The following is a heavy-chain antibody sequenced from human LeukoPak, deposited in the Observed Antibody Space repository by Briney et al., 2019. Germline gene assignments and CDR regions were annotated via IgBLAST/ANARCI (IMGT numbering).Heavy chain of an antibody. V-gene: IGHV3-7*01. CDR1: GFTFSSYW. D-gene: IGHD6-13*01. J-gene: IGHJ4*02. CDR3: ARTRLAAAGTVGVFDY. CDR2: IKQDGSEK. Sequence: GGSLRLSCAASGFTFSSYWMSWVRQAPGKGLEWVANIKQDGSEKYYVDSVKGRFTISRDNAKNSLYLQMNSLRAEDTAVYYCARTRLAAAGTVGVFDYWGQGTLVTVSS.